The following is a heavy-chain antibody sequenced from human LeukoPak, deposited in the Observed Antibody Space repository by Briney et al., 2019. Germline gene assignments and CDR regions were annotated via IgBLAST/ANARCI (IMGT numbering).Heavy chain of an antibody. CDR1: GFTFSSYA. CDR2: ISYDGSNK. Sequence: QPGRSLRLSCAASGFTFSSYAMHWVRQAPGKGLEWVAVISYDGSNKYYADSVRGRFTISRDNSKNTLYLQMNSLRAEDTAVYYCARLSGYAVESWGQGTLVTVSS. CDR3: ARLSGYAVES. D-gene: IGHD5-12*01. V-gene: IGHV3-30*04. J-gene: IGHJ4*02.